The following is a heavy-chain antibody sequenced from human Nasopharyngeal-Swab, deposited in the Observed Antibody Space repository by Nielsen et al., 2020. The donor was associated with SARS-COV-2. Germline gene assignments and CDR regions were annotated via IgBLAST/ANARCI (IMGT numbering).Heavy chain of an antibody. V-gene: IGHV3-33*08. CDR3: ARDLVYGEPLDDV. J-gene: IGHJ6*04. D-gene: IGHD4-17*01. CDR2: IWYDGSNK. Sequence: GGSLRLSCAASGFTFSSYGMHWVRQAPGKGLEWVAVIWYDGSNKYYEDSVKGRFTISRDNSKNTLYLQMNCLGAEDTAVYYCARDLVYGEPLDDVWGKGTTVTVSS. CDR1: GFTFSSYG.